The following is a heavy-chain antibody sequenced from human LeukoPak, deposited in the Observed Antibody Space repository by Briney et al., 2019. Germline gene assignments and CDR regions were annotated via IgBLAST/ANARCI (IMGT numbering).Heavy chain of an antibody. D-gene: IGHD3-9*01. CDR1: GGSIRSYY. CDR2: IYHTGDT. CDR3: ASYFFDQSKALDI. J-gene: IGHJ3*02. Sequence: PSETLPLTCTVSGGSIRSYYWSWIRQAPGKGLEWIGYIYHTGDTKSNPSLKSRVTISIDTAKNQFSLKLSSVTAADTAVYYCASYFFDQSKALDIWGQGTMVAVSA. V-gene: IGHV4-59*01.